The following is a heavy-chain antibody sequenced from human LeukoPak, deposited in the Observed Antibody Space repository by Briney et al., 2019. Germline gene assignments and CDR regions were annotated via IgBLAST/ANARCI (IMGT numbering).Heavy chain of an antibody. V-gene: IGHV3-48*03. Sequence: GGSLRLSCAASGFTFSSYEMNWVRQAPGKGLEWVSYISSSGSTIYYADSVKGRFTISRDNAKNSLYLQMNSLRAEDTAVYYCARDGTNDFSDYWGQGTLVTVSS. J-gene: IGHJ4*02. CDR2: ISSSGSTI. CDR3: ARDGTNDFSDY. CDR1: GFTFSSYE. D-gene: IGHD1-1*01.